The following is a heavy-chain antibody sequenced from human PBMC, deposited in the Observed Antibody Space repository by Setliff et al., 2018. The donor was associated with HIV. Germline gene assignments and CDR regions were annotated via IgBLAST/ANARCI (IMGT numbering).Heavy chain of an antibody. CDR3: ARKVGGSFDY. CDR2: INHSGST. CDR1: GGASSSYY. V-gene: IGHV4-34*01. J-gene: IGHJ4*02. D-gene: IGHD2-2*01. Sequence: SLTFTVSGGASSSYYWAWIRQPPGKGLECIGEINHSGSTNYNPSLKSRVTISVDTSKNQFSLKLSSVTAADTAVYFCARKVGGSFDYWGQGTPVTVSS.